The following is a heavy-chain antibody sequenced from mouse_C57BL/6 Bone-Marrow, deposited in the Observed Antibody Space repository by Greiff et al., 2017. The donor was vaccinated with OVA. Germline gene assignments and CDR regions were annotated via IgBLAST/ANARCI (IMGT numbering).Heavy chain of an antibody. CDR1: GFSLTSYG. CDR3: ASYGSSPYYYAMDY. CDR2: MWSGGST. J-gene: IGHJ4*01. D-gene: IGHD1-1*01. V-gene: IGHV2-2*01. Sequence: VQLKESGPGLVQPSQSLSITCTVSGFSLTSYGVHWVRQSPGKGLEWLGVMWSGGSTDYNAAFISRLSISKDNSKSQVFFKMNSLQADDTAIYYCASYGSSPYYYAMDYWGQGTSVTVSS.